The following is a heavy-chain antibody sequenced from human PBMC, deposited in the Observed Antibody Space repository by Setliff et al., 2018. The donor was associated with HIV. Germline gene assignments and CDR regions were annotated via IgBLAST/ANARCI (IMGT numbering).Heavy chain of an antibody. CDR1: GGTFRKYS. D-gene: IGHD3-22*01. J-gene: IGHJ5*02. CDR3: ARSLPYDSIPLDP. Sequence: ASVKVSCKASGGTFRKYSINWVRQAPGQGLEWMGWMSPNSGYTVYAQKFQGRVTMTSSTSISTAYMELSRLRSEDTAVYYCARSLPYDSIPLDPWGQGTLVTVSS. V-gene: IGHV1-8*01. CDR2: MSPNSGYT.